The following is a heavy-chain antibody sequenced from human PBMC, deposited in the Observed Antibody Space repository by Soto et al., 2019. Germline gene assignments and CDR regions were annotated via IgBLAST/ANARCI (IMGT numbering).Heavy chain of an antibody. D-gene: IGHD2-8*01. CDR1: GFTFSDHA. CDR2: TSFDGGMT. V-gene: IGHV3-30-3*01. CDR3: ARDPGTIGYTLDY. Sequence: QMQLVESGGGVVQPGTSLRLSCTASGFTFSDHAMNWVRQAPGKGLEWVAITSFDGGMTYYADSVKGRFTISRDNSKNTLYLQMNSLRGEDTAVYYCARDPGTIGYTLDYWGHGTLVTVSS. J-gene: IGHJ4*01.